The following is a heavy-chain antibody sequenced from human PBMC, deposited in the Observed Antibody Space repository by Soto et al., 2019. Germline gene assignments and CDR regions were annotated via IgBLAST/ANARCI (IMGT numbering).Heavy chain of an antibody. J-gene: IGHJ3*02. CDR3: ATQGGDYGEYGDAFDI. V-gene: IGHV4-59*01. Sequence: SETLSLTCTVSGGSISSYYWSWIRQPPGKGLEWIGYIYYSGSTNYNPSLKSRVTISVDTSKNQFSLKLSSVTAADTAVYYSATQGGDYGEYGDAFDIWGQGTMVTVSS. CDR1: GGSISSYY. CDR2: IYYSGST. D-gene: IGHD4-17*01.